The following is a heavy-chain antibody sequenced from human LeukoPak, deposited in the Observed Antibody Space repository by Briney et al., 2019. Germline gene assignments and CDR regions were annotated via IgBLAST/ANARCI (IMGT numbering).Heavy chain of an antibody. V-gene: IGHV4-61*02. Sequence: SQTLSLTCTVSGGSISSSSYYWSWIRQPAGKGLEWIGRIYTSGSTNYNPSLKSRVTISVDTSKNQFSLKLSSVTAADTAVYYCARGWAGFWSGYGYYFDYWGQGTLVTVSS. CDR2: IYTSGST. CDR3: ARGWAGFWSGYGYYFDY. J-gene: IGHJ4*02. D-gene: IGHD3-3*01. CDR1: GGSISSSSYY.